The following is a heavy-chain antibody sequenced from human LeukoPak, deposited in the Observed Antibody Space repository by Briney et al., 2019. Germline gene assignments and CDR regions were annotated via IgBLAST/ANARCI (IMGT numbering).Heavy chain of an antibody. V-gene: IGHV3-15*01. Sequence: GGSLRLSCAASGFTFNNAWMSGVRQAPGKGLQWVARMKSETDGGATHYAAPVQGRFTISRDDSEKTLFLQMNSLKTEDTAVYYCTTGGRNGAFQFDSWGQGTLVTVSS. CDR1: GFTFNNAW. J-gene: IGHJ4*02. CDR3: TTGGRNGAFQFDS. D-gene: IGHD1-26*01. CDR2: MKSETDGGAT.